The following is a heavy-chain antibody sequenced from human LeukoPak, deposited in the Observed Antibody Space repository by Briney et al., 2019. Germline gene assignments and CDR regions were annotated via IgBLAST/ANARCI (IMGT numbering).Heavy chain of an antibody. D-gene: IGHD3-16*01. V-gene: IGHV3-21*01. J-gene: IGHJ6*02. CDR2: ISSSSSYI. Sequence: GGPLRLSCAASGFTFSSYSMNWVRQAPGKGLEWVSSISSSSSYIYYADSVKGRFTISRDNAKNSLYLQMNSLRAEDTAVYYCARGWGYYYYYGMDVWGQGTTVTVSS. CDR1: GFTFSSYS. CDR3: ARGWGYYYYYGMDV.